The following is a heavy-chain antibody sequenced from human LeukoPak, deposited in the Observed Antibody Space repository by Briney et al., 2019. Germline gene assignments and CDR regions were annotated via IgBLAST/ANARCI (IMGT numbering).Heavy chain of an antibody. CDR3: ARDLRVVPAAPTPQDAFDI. D-gene: IGHD2-2*01. Sequence: AAVKVSCKGSGYTFTSYGSSWVRQAPGQRLEWMGWISADNGNTNYAQKLQGRVTMTTDTSTSTAYMELRSLRSDDTAVYYCARDLRVVPAAPTPQDAFDIWGQGTMVTVSS. V-gene: IGHV1-18*01. CDR1: GYTFTSYG. J-gene: IGHJ3*02. CDR2: ISADNGNT.